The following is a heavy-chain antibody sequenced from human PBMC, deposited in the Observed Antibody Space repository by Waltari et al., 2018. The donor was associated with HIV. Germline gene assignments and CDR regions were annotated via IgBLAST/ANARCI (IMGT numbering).Heavy chain of an antibody. Sequence: QVQLVQSGAEVKKPGSSVKVSCKASGGTFSSYAISWVRQAPGQGLEWMGGIIPILGQQNYEQKCPGRVTVTADESTSTAYMELSSLRSEDTAVYYCARGAHRDYVWGSYRYTSFRGFDYWGQGTLVTVSS. CDR2: IIPILGQQ. CDR1: GGTFSSYA. D-gene: IGHD3-16*02. J-gene: IGHJ4*02. V-gene: IGHV1-69*13. CDR3: ARGAHRDYVWGSYRYTSFRGFDY.